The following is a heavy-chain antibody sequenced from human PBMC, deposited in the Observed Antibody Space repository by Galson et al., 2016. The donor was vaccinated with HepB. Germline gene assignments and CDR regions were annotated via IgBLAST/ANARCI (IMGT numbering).Heavy chain of an antibody. CDR1: GGTFSSYA. D-gene: IGHD3-9*01. Sequence: SVKVSCKASGGTFSSYAISWVRQAPGQGLEWMGGIIPTFGTTNYAQKFQGRVSISADESTSTTYMELSSLRSEDTAVYYCARDTTTISYYFGMDVWGQGTTVTVSS. J-gene: IGHJ6*02. CDR3: ARDTTTISYYFGMDV. V-gene: IGHV1-69*13. CDR2: IIPTFGTT.